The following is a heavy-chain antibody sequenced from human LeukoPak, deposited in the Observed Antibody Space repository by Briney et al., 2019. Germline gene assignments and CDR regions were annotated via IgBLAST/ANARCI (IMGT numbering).Heavy chain of an antibody. J-gene: IGHJ1*01. V-gene: IGHV1-69*05. CDR1: GGTFSSYA. Sequence: SVKVSCKASGGTFSSYAISWVRQAPGQGLEWMGGIIPIFGTANYAQKFQGRVTITTDESTSTAYMELSSLRPEDTAVYYCARDRGYYYDSSGSYFQHWGQGTLVTVSS. CDR2: IIPIFGTA. CDR3: ARDRGYYYDSSGSYFQH. D-gene: IGHD3-22*01.